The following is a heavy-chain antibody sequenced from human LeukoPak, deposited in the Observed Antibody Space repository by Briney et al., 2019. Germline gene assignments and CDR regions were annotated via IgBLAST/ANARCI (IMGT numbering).Heavy chain of an antibody. J-gene: IGHJ4*02. CDR2: VTHDGAKT. D-gene: IGHD5-24*01. V-gene: IGHV3-30*04. Sequence: GGSLRLSCTASGFTFNTFAIPWVRQVPGKGLAWVAVVTHDGAKTHYADSVMGRFTIFRDNSKNIVYLEMNSPKLDDTAIYYCARYDDTTGDGFDFWGPGTLLTVSS. CDR3: ARYDDTTGDGFDF. CDR1: GFTFNTFA.